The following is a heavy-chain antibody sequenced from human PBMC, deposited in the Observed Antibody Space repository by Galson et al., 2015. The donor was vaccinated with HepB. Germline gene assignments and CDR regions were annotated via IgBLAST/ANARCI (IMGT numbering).Heavy chain of an antibody. Sequence: SLRLSCAASGFTFSSYSMNWVRQAPGKGLEWVSSISSSSSYIYYADSVKGRFTISRDNAKNSLYLQMNSLRAEDTAVYYCASLPLGATPPAVDYWGQGTLVTVSS. D-gene: IGHD1-26*01. CDR2: ISSSSSYI. J-gene: IGHJ4*02. V-gene: IGHV3-21*01. CDR1: GFTFSSYS. CDR3: ASLPLGATPPAVDY.